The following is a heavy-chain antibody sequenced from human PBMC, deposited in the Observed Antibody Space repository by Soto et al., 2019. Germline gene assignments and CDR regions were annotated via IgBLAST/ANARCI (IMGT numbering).Heavy chain of an antibody. J-gene: IGHJ4*02. D-gene: IGHD1-26*01. CDR2: IYYSGST. Sequence: HPPGKVLEWIGYIYYSGSTYYTPSLKSRVTISVDTSTNQFSLKLSSVTAADTAVYYCARDGGSYYGYFDSWGQGTLVTVSS. CDR3: ARDGGSYYGYFDS. V-gene: IGHV4-30-4*01.